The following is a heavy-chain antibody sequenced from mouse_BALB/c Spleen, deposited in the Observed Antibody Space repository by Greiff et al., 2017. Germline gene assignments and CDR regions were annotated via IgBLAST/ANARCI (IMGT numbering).Heavy chain of an antibody. CDR1: GDSITSGY. V-gene: IGHV3-8*02. CDR2: ISYSGST. CDR3: ARAHGNYLYYFDY. D-gene: IGHD2-1*01. J-gene: IGHJ2*01. Sequence: EVQLVESGPSLVKPSQTLSLTCSVTGDSITSGYWNWIRKFPGNKLEYMGYISYSGSTYYNPSLKSRISITRDTSKNQYYLQLNSVTTEDTATYYCARAHGNYLYYFDYWGQGTTLTVSS.